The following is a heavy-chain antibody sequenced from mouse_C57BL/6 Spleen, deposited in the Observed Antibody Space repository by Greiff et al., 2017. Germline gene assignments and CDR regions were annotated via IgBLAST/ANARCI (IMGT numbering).Heavy chain of an antibody. D-gene: IGHD4-1*01. J-gene: IGHJ3*01. CDR3: AIHEDNWEATLFAY. CDR1: GYTFTEYT. V-gene: IGHV1-62-2*01. CDR2: FYPGSGSI. Sequence: VQLQQSGAELVKPGASVKLSCKASGYTFTEYTIHWVQQRSGQGLEWIGWFYPGSGSITYNEKFKDKATLTADKSSSTVYMELSRLASEDSAVYFCAIHEDNWEATLFAYWGQGTLVTVSA.